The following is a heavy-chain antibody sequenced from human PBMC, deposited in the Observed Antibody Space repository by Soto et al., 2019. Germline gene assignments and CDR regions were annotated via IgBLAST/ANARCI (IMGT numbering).Heavy chain of an antibody. CDR3: AKSITVRPFDY. CDR1: GCTFSSYA. V-gene: IGHV3-23*01. Sequence: GGPLRLSCTASGCTFSSYAMSWVLQAPGKGLEWVSAISGSGGNTYYADSVKGRFTISRDNSKNTLYLQMNSLRAEDTAVYYCAKSITVRPFDYWGQGALVTVSS. CDR2: ISGSGGNT. J-gene: IGHJ4*02. D-gene: IGHD6-6*01.